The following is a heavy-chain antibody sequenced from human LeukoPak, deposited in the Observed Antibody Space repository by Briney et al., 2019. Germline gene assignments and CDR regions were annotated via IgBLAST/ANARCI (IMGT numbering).Heavy chain of an antibody. CDR3: ARQSPYGSGRTRAFDI. CDR2: IYPGDSDT. Sequence: GESLKISCKGSGYSFTSYWIGWVRQMPGKGLEWMGIIYPGDSDTRYSPSFQGQVTISADKSIRTANLQWTSLKASDTAMYYCARQSPYGSGRTRAFDIWGQGTMVTVSS. D-gene: IGHD3-10*01. CDR1: GYSFTSYW. J-gene: IGHJ3*02. V-gene: IGHV5-51*01.